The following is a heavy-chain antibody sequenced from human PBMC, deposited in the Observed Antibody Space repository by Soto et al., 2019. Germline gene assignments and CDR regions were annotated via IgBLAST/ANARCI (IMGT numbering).Heavy chain of an antibody. Sequence: QVQLVESGGGLVKPGGSLRLSCAASGFTFSDYYMSWIRQAPGKGLEWVSYISSSSSYTNYADSVKGRFTISRDNAKNSLYLQMTSLGAEDTAVYYCAGVDDYGDAYYYYGMDVWGQGTTVTVSS. J-gene: IGHJ6*02. D-gene: IGHD4-17*01. CDR2: ISSSSSYT. CDR1: GFTFSDYY. CDR3: AGVDDYGDAYYYYGMDV. V-gene: IGHV3-11*05.